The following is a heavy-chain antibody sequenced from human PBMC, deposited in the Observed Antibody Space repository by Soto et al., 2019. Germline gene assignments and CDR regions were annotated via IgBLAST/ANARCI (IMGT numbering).Heavy chain of an antibody. D-gene: IGHD5-12*01. V-gene: IGHV4-30-2*01. Sequence: SETLSLTCAFSGGSISSGGYSWSWIRQPPGKGLEWIGYIYHSGSTYYNPSLKSRVTISVDRSKNQFSLKLSSVTAADTAVYYCARGRDGYNSKSPYYFDYWGQGTLVTVSS. J-gene: IGHJ4*02. CDR2: IYHSGST. CDR1: GGSISSGGYS. CDR3: ARGRDGYNSKSPYYFDY.